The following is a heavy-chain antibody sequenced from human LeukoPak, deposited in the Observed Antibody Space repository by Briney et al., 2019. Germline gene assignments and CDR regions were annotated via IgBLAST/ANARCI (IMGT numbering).Heavy chain of an antibody. D-gene: IGHD4-23*01. Sequence: GGSLRLSCAASGFTFSSYEMNWVRQAPGKGLEWVSYISSSGSTIYYADSVKGRFTISRDNAKNALYLQMNSLRVDDTAVYYCARDRGYSTFDYWGQGTLVTVSS. CDR2: ISSSGSTI. CDR3: ARDRGYSTFDY. CDR1: GFTFSSYE. J-gene: IGHJ4*02. V-gene: IGHV3-48*03.